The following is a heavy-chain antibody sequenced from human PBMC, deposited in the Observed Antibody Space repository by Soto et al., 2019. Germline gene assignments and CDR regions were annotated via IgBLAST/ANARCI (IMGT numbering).Heavy chain of an antibody. CDR2: IYYSGST. D-gene: IGHD3-22*01. V-gene: IGHV4-31*03. CDR1: GGSISSGGYY. CDR3: ARAYYYDSSGYYWIPSGIDY. J-gene: IGHJ4*02. Sequence: SETLSLTXTVXGGSISSGGYYWSWIRQHPGKGLEWIGYIYYSGSTYYNPSLKSRVTISVDTSKNQFSLKLSSVTAADTAVYYCARAYYYDSSGYYWIPSGIDYWGQGTLVTVSS.